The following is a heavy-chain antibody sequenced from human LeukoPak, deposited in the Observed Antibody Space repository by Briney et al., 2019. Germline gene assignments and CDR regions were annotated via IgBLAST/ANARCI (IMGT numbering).Heavy chain of an antibody. V-gene: IGHV3-21*01. J-gene: IGHJ3*02. D-gene: IGHD6-19*01. Sequence: GGSLRLSCAASGFTFSSYSMNWVRQAPGKGLEWVSSISSSSCYIYYADSVKGRFTISRDNAKNSLYLQMNSLRAEDTAVYYCARDQGEQWLVHDAFDIWGQGTMVTVSS. CDR2: ISSSSCYI. CDR3: ARDQGEQWLVHDAFDI. CDR1: GFTFSSYS.